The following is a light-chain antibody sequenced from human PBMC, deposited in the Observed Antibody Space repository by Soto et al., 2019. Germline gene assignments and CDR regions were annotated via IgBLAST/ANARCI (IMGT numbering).Light chain of an antibody. CDR2: KAS. CDR1: QTISSW. Sequence: DIQMTQSPSTLSGSVGDRVTITCRASQTISSWLAWYQQKPGKAPKLLIYKASTLKSGVPSRFSGSGSGTEFTLTISSLQPEDFATYYCQQSYSTPRFGQGTRLEI. V-gene: IGKV1-5*03. J-gene: IGKJ5*01. CDR3: QQSYSTPR.